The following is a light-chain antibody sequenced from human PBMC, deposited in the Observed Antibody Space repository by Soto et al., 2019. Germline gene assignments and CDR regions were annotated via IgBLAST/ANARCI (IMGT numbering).Light chain of an antibody. CDR2: DAS. Sequence: EIVLTQSPGTLSLSPGERATLSCRASQSVSNRYLAWYQQKPGQAPRLLIYDASSRATVIPDRLSGSGSGTDFTLTISRLEPEDFAVYYCQQYASSQRTFGQGTKVDIK. J-gene: IGKJ1*01. CDR3: QQYASSQRT. V-gene: IGKV3-20*01. CDR1: QSVSNRY.